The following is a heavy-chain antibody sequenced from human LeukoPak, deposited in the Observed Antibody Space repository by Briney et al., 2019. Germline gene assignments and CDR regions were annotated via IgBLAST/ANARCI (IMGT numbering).Heavy chain of an antibody. V-gene: IGHV1-8*01. D-gene: IGHD3-9*01. CDR3: ARELTPGYYGMDV. J-gene: IGHJ6*02. CDR1: GYTFTSYD. CDR2: MNPNSGNT. Sequence: ASVKVSCKASGYTFTSYDIHWVRPATGQGLEWMGLMNPNSGNTGYTQKFQGRVNMSRNTSISTAYMELSSLRSGDTAVYYSARELTPGYYGMDVWGQGTTVTVSS.